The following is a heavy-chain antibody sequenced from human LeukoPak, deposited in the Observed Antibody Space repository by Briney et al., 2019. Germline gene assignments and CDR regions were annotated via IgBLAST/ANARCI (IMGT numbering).Heavy chain of an antibody. CDR1: GGSFSGYY. CDR2: INHSGST. CDR3: ARRGGSGSYYFDY. V-gene: IGHV4-34*01. D-gene: IGHD3-10*01. Sequence: SETLSLTCAVYGGSFSGYYWSWIRQPPGKGLEWIGEINHSGSTNYNPSLKSRVTISVDTSKSQFSLKLSSVTAADTAVYYCARRGGSGSYYFDYWGQGTLVTVSS. J-gene: IGHJ4*02.